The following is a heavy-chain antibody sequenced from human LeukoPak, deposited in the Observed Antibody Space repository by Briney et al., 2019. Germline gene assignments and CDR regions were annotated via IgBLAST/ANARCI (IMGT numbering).Heavy chain of an antibody. Sequence: GESLRISCKGSGYSFTSYWIIWVRQMPGKGLEWMGNFDPSDSYTKYSPSFQGHVTMSTDKSISTAYLQWSSLMASDTAMYYCARHTISDYWGQGTQVTVSS. V-gene: IGHV5-10-1*01. CDR3: ARHTISDY. CDR1: GYSFTSYW. CDR2: FDPSDSYT. J-gene: IGHJ4*02. D-gene: IGHD3-10*01.